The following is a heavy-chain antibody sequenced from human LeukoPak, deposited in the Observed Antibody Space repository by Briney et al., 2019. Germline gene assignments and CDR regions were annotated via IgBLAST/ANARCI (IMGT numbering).Heavy chain of an antibody. D-gene: IGHD3-22*01. J-gene: IGHJ4*02. CDR3: ARGGDSSGYLFDY. Sequence: SSETLSLTCTVSGGSISSGGYYWSWNRQHPGKGLEWIGYIYYSGSTYYNPSLKSRVTISVDTSKNQFSLKLSSVTAADTAVYYCARGGDSSGYLFDYWGQGTLVTVSS. CDR1: GGSISSGGYY. V-gene: IGHV4-31*03. CDR2: IYYSGST.